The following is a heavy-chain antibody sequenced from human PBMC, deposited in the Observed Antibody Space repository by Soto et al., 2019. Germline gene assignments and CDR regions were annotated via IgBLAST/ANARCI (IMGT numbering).Heavy chain of an antibody. CDR1: GGSFSGYY. D-gene: IGHD5-18*01. CDR2: INHSGST. V-gene: IGHV4-34*01. J-gene: IGHJ4*02. CDR3: ARDIAGYSYGPGFDY. Sequence: PSETLSLTCAVYGGSFSGYYWSWIRQPPGKGLEWVGEINHSGSTNYNPSLKSRVTISVDTSKNQFSLKLSSVTAADTAVYYCARDIAGYSYGPGFDYWGQGTLV.